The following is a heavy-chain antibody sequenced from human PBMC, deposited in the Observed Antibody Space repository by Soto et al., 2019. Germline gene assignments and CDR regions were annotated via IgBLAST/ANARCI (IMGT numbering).Heavy chain of an antibody. V-gene: IGHV1-69*13. Sequence: SVKVSCKASGGTFSSYAISWVRQAPGQGLEWMGGIIPIFGTANYAQKFQGRVTITADESTSTAYMELSSLRSEDTAVYYCARGWLYYYGSGSYYYYYYGMDVWGQVTTVTFSS. J-gene: IGHJ6*02. CDR2: IIPIFGTA. D-gene: IGHD3-10*01. CDR1: GGTFSSYA. CDR3: ARGWLYYYGSGSYYYYYYGMDV.